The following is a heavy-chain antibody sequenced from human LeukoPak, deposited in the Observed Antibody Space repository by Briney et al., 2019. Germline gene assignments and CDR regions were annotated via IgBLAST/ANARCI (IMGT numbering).Heavy chain of an antibody. CDR2: IHPNGHDT. J-gene: IGHJ4*02. D-gene: IGHD3-10*01. CDR3: SGHYGPGPV. V-gene: IGHV1-2*02. Sequence: ASVKVSCKASGYTFSDHHILWVRQAPGQGLEWMGWIHPNGHDTKYAQKFQGRMTVTTDTSISTAYMELNRVTSDDTAVYYCSGHYGPGPVWGQGTLITASS. CDR1: GYTFSDHH.